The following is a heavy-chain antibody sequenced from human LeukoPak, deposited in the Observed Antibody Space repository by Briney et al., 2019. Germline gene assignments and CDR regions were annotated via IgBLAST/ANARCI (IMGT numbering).Heavy chain of an antibody. Sequence: SGTLSLTCAVSGGSISSSNWWSWVRQPPGKGLEWIGEIYHSGSTNYNPSLKSRVTISVDKSKNQFSLKLSSVTAADTAVYYCARESVEWLVKGDYYYYMDVWGKGTTVTVSS. V-gene: IGHV4-4*02. D-gene: IGHD6-19*01. CDR2: IYHSGST. J-gene: IGHJ6*03. CDR1: GGSISSSNW. CDR3: ARESVEWLVKGDYYYYMDV.